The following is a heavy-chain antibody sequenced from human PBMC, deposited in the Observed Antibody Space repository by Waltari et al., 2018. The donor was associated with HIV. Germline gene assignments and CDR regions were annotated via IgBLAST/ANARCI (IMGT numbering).Heavy chain of an antibody. V-gene: IGHV1-69*01. CDR2: IIPIVNTR. J-gene: IGHJ4*02. CDR1: GGTFNNYA. D-gene: IGHD3-9*01. CDR3: ARGVYYDILTGPIMGYFDY. Sequence: QVQLVQSGAEVKKPGSSVKVPCKASGGTFNNYAFIWVRQAPEQGLEWMGGIIPIVNTRNYAEKFHGRVTMPADESTSTAYMERSSLRSEDTAVYYCARGVYYDILTGPIMGYFDYWGQGTLVTVSS.